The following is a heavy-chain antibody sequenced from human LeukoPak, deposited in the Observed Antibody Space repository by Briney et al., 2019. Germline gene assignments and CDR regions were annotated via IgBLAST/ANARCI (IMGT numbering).Heavy chain of an antibody. CDR2: MNPTSGDT. D-gene: IGHD2-21*01. CDR3: ARVVMKAFYYYYMDV. Sequence: ASVKDSCKASGYTFSYYDVNWVRQAPGQGLEWMGWMNPTSGDTGYAQKFQGRVTMTRSMSRNTAYMELSRLRSEDTAVYFCARVVMKAFYYYYMDVWGKGTTIIISS. J-gene: IGHJ6*03. CDR1: GYTFSYYD. V-gene: IGHV1-8*01.